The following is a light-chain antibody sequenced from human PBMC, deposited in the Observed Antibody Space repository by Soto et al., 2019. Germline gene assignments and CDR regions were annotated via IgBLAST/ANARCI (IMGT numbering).Light chain of an antibody. CDR2: GAS. Sequence: EIVLTQSPGTLSLSPGERATLSCRASKSVSSYLAWYQQKPDQVPRLLLYGASSRATGIPDRFSGSGSGTDFTLTINGLEPEDFAVYYCQQYGSSPWTFGQGTKV. J-gene: IGKJ1*01. CDR1: KSVSSY. CDR3: QQYGSSPWT. V-gene: IGKV3-20*01.